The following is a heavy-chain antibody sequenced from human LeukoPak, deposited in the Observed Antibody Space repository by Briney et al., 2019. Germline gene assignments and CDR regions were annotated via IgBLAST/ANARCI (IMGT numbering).Heavy chain of an antibody. J-gene: IGHJ4*02. CDR1: GGSISSGSYY. Sequence: TSQTLSLTCTVSGGSISSGSYYWSWIRQPAGKGLEWIGRIYTSGSTNYNPSLKSRVTISVDTSKNQFSLKLSSVTAADTAVYYCARVMYCGGDCANFDYWGQGTLVTVSS. CDR3: ARVMYCGGDCANFDY. CDR2: IYTSGST. D-gene: IGHD2-21*02. V-gene: IGHV4-61*02.